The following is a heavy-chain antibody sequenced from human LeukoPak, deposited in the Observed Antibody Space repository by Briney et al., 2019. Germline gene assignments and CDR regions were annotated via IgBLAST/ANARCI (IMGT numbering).Heavy chain of an antibody. Sequence: SETLSLTCAVYGGSFSGYYWSWIRQPPGKGLEWIGEINHSGSTNYNPSLKSRVTISVDTSKNQFSLKLSSVTAADTAVYYCARPSYGDFLYYFDYWGQGTQVTVSS. CDR3: ARPSYGDFLYYFDY. V-gene: IGHV4-34*01. D-gene: IGHD4-17*01. J-gene: IGHJ4*02. CDR2: INHSGST. CDR1: GGSFSGYY.